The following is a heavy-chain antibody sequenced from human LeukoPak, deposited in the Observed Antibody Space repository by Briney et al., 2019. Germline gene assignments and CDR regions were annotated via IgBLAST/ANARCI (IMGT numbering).Heavy chain of an antibody. CDR3: AREMGVVTAYGIDV. D-gene: IGHD4-23*01. V-gene: IGHV4-39*02. Sequence: SETLSLTCIVSGGSISSISSNNYHWGWIRQPPGKGLEWIGSIYYSGSTYYNPSLKSRVTISVDTSKNQFSLKLSSVTAADTALYYCAREMGVVTAYGIDVWGQGTTVTVSS. J-gene: IGHJ6*02. CDR1: GGSISSISSNNYH. CDR2: IYYSGST.